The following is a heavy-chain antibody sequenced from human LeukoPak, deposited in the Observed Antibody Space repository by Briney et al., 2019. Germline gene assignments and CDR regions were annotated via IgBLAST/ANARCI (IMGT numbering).Heavy chain of an antibody. Sequence: PSETLSLTCAVYGGSFSSYYWGWIRQPPGKGLEWIGEINHSGGTNYNPSLKSRVTISVDTSKNQFSLKLSSVTAADTAVYYCARSLSFTIDSSTKRYYYYYGMDVWGQGTTVTVSS. CDR3: ARSLSFTIDSSTKRYYYYYGMDV. V-gene: IGHV4-34*01. J-gene: IGHJ6*02. CDR1: GGSFSSYY. CDR2: INHSGGT. D-gene: IGHD2-2*01.